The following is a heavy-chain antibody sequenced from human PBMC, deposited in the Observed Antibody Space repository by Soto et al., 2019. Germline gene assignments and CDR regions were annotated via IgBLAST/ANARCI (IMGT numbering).Heavy chain of an antibody. CDR2: ISAGGTT. CDR1: GLTLSTYA. V-gene: IGHV3-23*01. CDR3: AKNTKQTLDWFDL. Sequence: EVRLLESGGGLVQPGGSLRLSCAASGLTLSTYAMSWVRQAPGEGLEWVSSISAGGTTYHAEPVRGRFTISRDASKNTVYLQMNSLRADDTAVYYCAKNTKQTLDWFDLWGQGTLVTVSS. D-gene: IGHD3-3*01. J-gene: IGHJ5*02.